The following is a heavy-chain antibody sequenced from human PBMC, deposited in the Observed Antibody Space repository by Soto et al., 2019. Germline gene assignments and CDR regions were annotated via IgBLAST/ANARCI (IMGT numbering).Heavy chain of an antibody. CDR2: IYPGDSDT. V-gene: IGHV5-51*01. Sequence: GESLKISCKASGYSFTNYWIGWVRQVPGKGLEWMGIIYPGDSDTRYSPSFQGQVIISADKSISTTYLHWSSLKASDTAMYYCAKVYIGAFDVWGQGTMVTVSS. J-gene: IGHJ3*01. CDR3: AKVYIGAFDV. CDR1: GYSFTNYW. D-gene: IGHD5-12*01.